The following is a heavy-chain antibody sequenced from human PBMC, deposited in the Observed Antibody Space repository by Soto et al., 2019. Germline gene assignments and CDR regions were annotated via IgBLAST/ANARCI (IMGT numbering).Heavy chain of an antibody. D-gene: IGHD1-26*01. CDR3: ARGVGSSPPRY. J-gene: IGHJ4*02. CDR1: GGSISVYC. CDR2: IYDSGSP. Sequence: LSLTCTISGGSISVYCWSWIRQPPGQALEWIGYIYDSGSPYYNPSLRSRVIISADTSKNQISLKLTSATAADTAVYYCARGVGSSPPRYWGRGTLVTVSS. V-gene: IGHV4-59*01.